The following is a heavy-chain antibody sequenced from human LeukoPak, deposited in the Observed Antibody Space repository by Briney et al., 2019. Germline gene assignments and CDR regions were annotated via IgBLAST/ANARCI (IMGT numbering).Heavy chain of an antibody. CDR2: INPSGGST. Sequence: ASVKVSCKASGYTFTSYYMHWVRQAPGRGLEWMGIINPSGGSTSYAQKFQGRVTMTRDTSTSTVYMELSSLRSEDTAVYYCASSGSYHKVSDYWGQGTLVTVSS. J-gene: IGHJ4*02. CDR3: ASSGSYHKVSDY. D-gene: IGHD1-26*01. V-gene: IGHV1-46*01. CDR1: GYTFTSYY.